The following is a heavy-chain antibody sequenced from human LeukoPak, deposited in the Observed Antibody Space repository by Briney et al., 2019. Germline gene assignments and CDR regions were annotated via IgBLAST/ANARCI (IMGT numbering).Heavy chain of an antibody. V-gene: IGHV3-30-3*01. CDR3: ACEYSSSWFDY. J-gene: IGHJ4*02. CDR2: ISYDGSNK. CDR1: GFTFSSYA. D-gene: IGHD6-13*01. Sequence: GGSLRLSCAASGFTFSSYAMHWVRQAPGKGLVWVAVISYDGSNKYYAGSVKGRFTISRDNSKNTLYLQMNSLRAEDTAVYYCACEYSSSWFDYWGQGTLVTVSS.